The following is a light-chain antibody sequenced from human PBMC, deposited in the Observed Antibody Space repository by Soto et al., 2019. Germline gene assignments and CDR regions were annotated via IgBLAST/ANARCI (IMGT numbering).Light chain of an antibody. CDR2: LTS. J-gene: IGKJ4*01. CDR3: QQYNNWPLT. CDR1: QSVSGN. V-gene: IGKV3-15*01. Sequence: EVVMTQSPATLSVSPGDRVTLSCRASQSVSGNLAWYQQKPGKAPRLLIYLTSTMATGIPARFSGSGSGTEFTLTISSLQSEDFAVYYCQQYNNWPLTFGGGTKVDIK.